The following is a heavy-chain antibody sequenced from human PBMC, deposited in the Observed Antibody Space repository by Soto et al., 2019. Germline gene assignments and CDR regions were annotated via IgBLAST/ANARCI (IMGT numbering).Heavy chain of an antibody. Sequence: QVQLQQWGAGLLKPSETLSLTCAVYGGSFSGYYWSWIRQPPGKGLEWIGEINHSGSTNYNPSLKSRVTISVDTSKTQCSLKLSSVTAADTAVYYFERVFGSGSYYNGWGQGTLVTVSS. CDR3: ERVFGSGSYYNG. CDR1: GGSFSGYY. CDR2: INHSGST. J-gene: IGHJ4*02. V-gene: IGHV4-34*01. D-gene: IGHD3-10*01.